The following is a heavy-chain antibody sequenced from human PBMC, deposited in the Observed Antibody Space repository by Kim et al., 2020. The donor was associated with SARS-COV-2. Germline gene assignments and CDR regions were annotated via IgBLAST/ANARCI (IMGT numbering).Heavy chain of an antibody. CDR2: INYSGST. CDR3: AREGGDYGDYGWFDP. J-gene: IGHJ5*02. D-gene: IGHD4-17*01. Sequence: SETLSLTCTVSGGSISSYYWSWIRQPPGKGLEWIGYINYSGSTNYNPSLKSRVTISVDTAKNQFSLKLSSVTSADTAVNYCAREGGDYGDYGWFDPWGQGNLGTVSS. CDR1: GGSISSYY. V-gene: IGHV4-59*01.